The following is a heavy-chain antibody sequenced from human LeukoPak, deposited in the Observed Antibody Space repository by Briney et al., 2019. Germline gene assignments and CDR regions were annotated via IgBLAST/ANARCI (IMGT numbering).Heavy chain of an antibody. CDR3: ARDRRNGDFWSGGDL. CDR1: GFTFSSYS. CDR2: ISSSSSTI. V-gene: IGHV3-48*01. J-gene: IGHJ4*02. Sequence: GGSLRLSCAASGFTFSSYSMNWVRQAPGKGLEWVSYISSSSSTIYYADSVKGRFTISRDNAKNSLYLQMNSLRAEDTALYYCARDRRNGDFWSGGDLWGQGTLVTVSS. D-gene: IGHD3-3*01.